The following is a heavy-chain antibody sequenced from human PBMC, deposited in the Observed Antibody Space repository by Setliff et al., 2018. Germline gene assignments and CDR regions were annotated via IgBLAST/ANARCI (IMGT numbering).Heavy chain of an antibody. V-gene: IGHV3-23*01. CDR1: GFTFSSYW. J-gene: IGHJ4*02. CDR2: ISGSGAI. CDR3: ARDPHFDS. Sequence: GGSLRLSCAASGFTFSSYWMSWVRQAPGKGLEWVSIISGSGAISYADSVKGRFTVSRDNSKNTLYLQMNSLRAEDTAVYYCARDPHFDSWGQGTLVTVSS.